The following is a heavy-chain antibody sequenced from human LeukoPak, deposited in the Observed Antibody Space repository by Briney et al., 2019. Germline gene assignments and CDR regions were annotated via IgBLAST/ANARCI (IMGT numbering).Heavy chain of an antibody. V-gene: IGHV5-10-1*01. Sequence: GESLRISCKGSGYSFTSYWISWVRQMLGKGLEWMGRIDPSDSYTNYSPSFQGHVTISADKSISTAYLQWSSLKASDTAMYYCARIMYSSGWDELLGGGDTIDYWGQGTLVTVSS. CDR2: IDPSDSYT. D-gene: IGHD6-19*01. CDR3: ARIMYSSGWDELLGGGDTIDY. J-gene: IGHJ4*02. CDR1: GYSFTSYW.